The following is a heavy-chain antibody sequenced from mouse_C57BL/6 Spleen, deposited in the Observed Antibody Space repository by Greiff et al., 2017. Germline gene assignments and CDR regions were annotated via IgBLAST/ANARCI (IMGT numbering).Heavy chain of an antibody. CDR1: GYTFTSYW. J-gene: IGHJ4*01. Sequence: QVQLQQPGAELVKPGASVKLSCKASGYTFTSYWMQWVKQRPGQGLEWIGEIDPSDSYTNYNQKFKGKATLTVDTSSSTAYMQLSSLTSEDSAVYYCARRGWLLPYYAMDYGGQGTSVTVSS. D-gene: IGHD2-3*01. CDR3: ARRGWLLPYYAMDY. V-gene: IGHV1-50*01. CDR2: IDPSDSYT.